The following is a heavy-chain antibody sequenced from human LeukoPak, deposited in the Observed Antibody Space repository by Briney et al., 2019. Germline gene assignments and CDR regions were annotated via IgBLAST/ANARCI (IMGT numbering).Heavy chain of an antibody. J-gene: IGHJ3*02. CDR1: GYTFTSYA. V-gene: IGHV7-4-1*02. CDR2: INTNTGNP. D-gene: IGHD4-23*01. CDR3: ARLRDYGGKAPVGI. Sequence: GASVKVSCKASGYTFTSYAMNWVRQAPGQGLEWMGWINTNTGNPTYAQGFTGRFVLSLDTSVSTAYLQISSLKAEDTAVYYCARLRDYGGKAPVGIWGQGTMVTVSS.